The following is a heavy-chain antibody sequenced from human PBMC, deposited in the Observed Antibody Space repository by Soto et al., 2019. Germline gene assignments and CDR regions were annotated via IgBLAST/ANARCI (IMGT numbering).Heavy chain of an antibody. J-gene: IGHJ6*02. D-gene: IGHD3-10*01. CDR3: ARDFYYYGSGSPSMDV. CDR1: GYTFTSYD. CDR2: MNPNSGNT. V-gene: IGHV1-8*01. Sequence: ASVKVSCKASGYTFTSYDINWVRQATGQGLEWMGWMNPNSGNTGYAQKFQGRVTMTRNTSISTAYMELSSLRSEDTAVYYCARDFYYYGSGSPSMDVWGQGTTVTVS.